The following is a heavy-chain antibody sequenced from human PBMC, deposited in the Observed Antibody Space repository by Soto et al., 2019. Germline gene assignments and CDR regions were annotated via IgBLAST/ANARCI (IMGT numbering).Heavy chain of an antibody. CDR1: GFTFSIYA. Sequence: GGSLRLSCAASGFTFSIYAMTWVRQSPGKGLEWVSTISGSSGTTSYADSVRGRFTISRDNSKNSLYLQMNNLRAEDTAVYYCAKDAYGWYFDLWGRGTLVTVSS. V-gene: IGHV3-23*01. CDR3: AKDAYGWYFDL. J-gene: IGHJ2*01. CDR2: ISGSSGTT. D-gene: IGHD4-17*01.